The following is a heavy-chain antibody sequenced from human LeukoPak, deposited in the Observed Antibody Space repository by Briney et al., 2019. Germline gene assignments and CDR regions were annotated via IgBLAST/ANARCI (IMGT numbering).Heavy chain of an antibody. J-gene: IGHJ5*02. CDR1: GGSXXXXYYY. Sequence: PSETLSLTCTVPGGSXXXXYYYWGWIRQXXGKGLEWIGSIYDSGSTYYNPSLKSRVTISVDTSKNQFSLKLNSVTAADTAVYYCARHYGPWGQGTLVTVSS. D-gene: IGHD3-10*01. CDR2: IYDSGST. V-gene: IGHV4-39*01. CDR3: ARHYGP.